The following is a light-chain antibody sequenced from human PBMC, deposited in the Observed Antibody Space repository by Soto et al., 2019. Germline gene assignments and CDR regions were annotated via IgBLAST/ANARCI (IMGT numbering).Light chain of an antibody. CDR2: AAS. CDR3: QQYVNSPTWT. CDR1: RYIRSD. J-gene: IGKJ1*01. V-gene: IGKV1-6*01. Sequence: IQMTQSPSSLSASVGDRVTITCRASRYIRSDLSWYQQRPGQAPKVLIYAASSLQSGVPSRFSGSGSGTDFTLTISSLQPEDFAVYYCQQYVNSPTWTFGQGTKVEIK.